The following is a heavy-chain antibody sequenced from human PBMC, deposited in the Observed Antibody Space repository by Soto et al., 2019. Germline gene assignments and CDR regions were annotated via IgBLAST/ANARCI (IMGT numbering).Heavy chain of an antibody. V-gene: IGHV4-30-4*01. Sequence: SETLSLTCTVSGGSISSGDYYWSWIRQPPGKGLEWIGYIYYSGSTYYNPSLKSRVTISVDTSKNQFSLKLSSVTAADTAVYYCAREYSSSSRDYYYGMDVWGQGTTVTVSS. CDR3: AREYSSSSRDYYYGMDV. CDR2: IYYSGST. D-gene: IGHD6-6*01. CDR1: GGSISSGDYY. J-gene: IGHJ6*02.